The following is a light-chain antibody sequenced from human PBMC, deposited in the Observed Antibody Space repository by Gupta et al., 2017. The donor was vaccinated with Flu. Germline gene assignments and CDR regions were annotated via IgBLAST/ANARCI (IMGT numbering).Light chain of an antibody. CDR1: SGSVSTSYY. CDR2: STN. CDR3: VLYMGSGISV. J-gene: IGLJ3*02. V-gene: IGLV8-61*01. Sequence: QTVVTQEPSFSVSPGGTVTLTCGLGSGSVSTSYYPSWYQQTPGQAPRTLIYSTNTRSSGVPDRFSCSILGNKAALTITGAQADDEADYYCVLYMGSGISVFGGGTKPTVL.